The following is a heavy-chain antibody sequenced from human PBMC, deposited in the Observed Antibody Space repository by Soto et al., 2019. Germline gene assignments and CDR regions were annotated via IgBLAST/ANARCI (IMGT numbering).Heavy chain of an antibody. V-gene: IGHV2-5*02. CDR3: ARRRGGFGGGWTTPYCDY. Sequence: QITLKESGPTVVKPTQTLTLTCSLSGFSLNTGGVGVGWIRQPPGKALEWLAVIYWDDDKSWNPSLRDRLTXXRXXSDEQVVLTVTNMAPVDTGTYYCARRRGGFGGGWTTPYCDYWGQGTLVTVSS. CDR2: IYWDDDK. J-gene: IGHJ4*02. D-gene: IGHD6-19*01. CDR1: GFSLNTGGVG.